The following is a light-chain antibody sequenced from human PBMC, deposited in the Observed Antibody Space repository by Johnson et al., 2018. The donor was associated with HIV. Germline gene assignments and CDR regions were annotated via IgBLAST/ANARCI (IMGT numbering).Light chain of an antibody. CDR2: DNN. Sequence: VLTQPPSVSAAPGQKVTISCSGSNSNIGNNYVSWYQQLPGTAPKLLIYDNNKRPSGIPDRFSGSKSGTSATLGITGLQTWDEADYYCETWDSSLSGYYVFGTGTKVTVL. CDR3: ETWDSSLSGYYV. CDR1: NSNIGNNY. V-gene: IGLV1-51*01. J-gene: IGLJ1*01.